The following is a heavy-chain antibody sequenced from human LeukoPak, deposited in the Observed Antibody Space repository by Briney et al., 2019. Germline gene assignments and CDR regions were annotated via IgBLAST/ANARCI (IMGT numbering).Heavy chain of an antibody. D-gene: IGHD3-16*02. CDR2: IWYDGSNK. CDR3: ARDLADYVWGSYRYYGMDV. V-gene: IGHV3-33*01. J-gene: IGHJ6*02. CDR1: GFTFSSYG. Sequence: RPGRSLRLSCAASGFTFSSYGMHWVRQAPGKGLEWVAVIWYDGSNKYYADSVKGRFTISRDNSKNTLYLQMNSLRAEDTAVYYCARDLADYVWGSYRYYGMDVWGQGTTVTVSS.